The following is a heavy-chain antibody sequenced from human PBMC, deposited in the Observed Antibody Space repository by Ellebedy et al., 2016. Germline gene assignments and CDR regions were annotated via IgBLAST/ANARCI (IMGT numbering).Heavy chain of an antibody. V-gene: IGHV3-23*01. D-gene: IGHD6-13*01. CDR2: VSHTGEST. J-gene: IGHJ3*01. Sequence: GGSLRLSCAASGFNFPNFGMTWVRQAPGKGLEWVAHVSHTGESTYYADSVKGRFTISRDNFRDTLYLQMNSLRAEDTAVYYCARQLVLWGFYHAFDVWGQGTMLIVSS. CDR1: GFNFPNFG. CDR3: ARQLVLWGFYHAFDV.